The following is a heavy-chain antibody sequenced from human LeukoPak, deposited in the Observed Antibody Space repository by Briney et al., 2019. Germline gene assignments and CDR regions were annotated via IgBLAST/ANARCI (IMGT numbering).Heavy chain of an antibody. D-gene: IGHD2-21*02. Sequence: GRSLRLSCAASGFTFDDYAMHWVRHAPGKGLEWVSGISWNSGSIGYADSVKGRFTISRDNAKNSLYLQMNSLRAEDTALYYCAKGVVVTANGNWFDPWGQGTLVTVSS. V-gene: IGHV3-9*01. J-gene: IGHJ5*02. CDR2: ISWNSGSI. CDR3: AKGVVVTANGNWFDP. CDR1: GFTFDDYA.